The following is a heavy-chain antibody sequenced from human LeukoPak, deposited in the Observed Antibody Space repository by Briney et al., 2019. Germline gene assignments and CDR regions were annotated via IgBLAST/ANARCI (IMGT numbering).Heavy chain of an antibody. J-gene: IGHJ6*02. CDR3: ARDQHYDVLTSFGLDV. V-gene: IGHV3-30*02. CDR2: IRYGGTNE. D-gene: IGHD3-9*01. Sequence: GGSLRLSCAASGFTFSSSGMHWVRQAPGKGLEWVAFIRYGGTNEYYADSVKGRFTISRDNSKNTLSLLMNGLRVEDTAVYYCARDQHYDVLTSFGLDVWGQGTTVTVSS. CDR1: GFTFSSSG.